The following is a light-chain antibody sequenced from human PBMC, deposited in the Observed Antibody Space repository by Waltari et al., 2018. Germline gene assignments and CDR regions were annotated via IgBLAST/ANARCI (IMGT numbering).Light chain of an antibody. Sequence: QSALTQPRSVSGSPGQSVTISCTGTRRDLGGYNFFSWYQQYPGKAPKLVIYDVNKRPSGVPDRFSGSKSGNTASLIISGLQTEDEADYYCCSYAGYYTVFGGGTKVAVL. CDR3: CSYAGYYTV. V-gene: IGLV2-11*01. CDR2: DVN. J-gene: IGLJ3*02. CDR1: RRDLGGYNF.